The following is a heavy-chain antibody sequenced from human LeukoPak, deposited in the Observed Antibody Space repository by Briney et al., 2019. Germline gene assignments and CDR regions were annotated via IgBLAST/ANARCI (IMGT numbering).Heavy chain of an antibody. CDR1: GFTFSNYA. CDR3: AKDPRIAAVYYFDY. V-gene: IGHV3-64*04. D-gene: IGHD6-6*01. CDR2: ISSNGGST. J-gene: IGHJ4*02. Sequence: GGSLRLSCSASGFTFSNYAMHWVRQVPGKGLEYVSAISSNGGSTYHADSVKGRFTISRDNSKNTLYLQMNSLRVEDTAVYFCAKDPRIAAVYYFDYWGQGTLVTVSP.